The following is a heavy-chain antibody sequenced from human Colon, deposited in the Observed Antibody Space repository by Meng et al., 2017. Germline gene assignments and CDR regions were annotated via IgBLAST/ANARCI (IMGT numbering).Heavy chain of an antibody. J-gene: IGHJ4*02. CDR2: MSPSSGYT. CDR3: ARGVTAGVDY. Sequence: QVTLVRSGAEGKAPGTTGNVSCKGYGYHFTSYHINWVRQAIGQGPEWMGWMSPSSGYTGHAEKFQDRVTMTRDTSINTAYMEVRSLKSDDTAVYYCARGVTAGVDYWGQGTLVTVSS. CDR1: GYHFTSYH. D-gene: IGHD6-13*01. V-gene: IGHV1-8*01.